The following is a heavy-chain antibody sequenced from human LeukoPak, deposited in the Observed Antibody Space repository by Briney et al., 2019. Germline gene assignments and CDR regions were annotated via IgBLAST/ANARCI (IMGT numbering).Heavy chain of an antibody. CDR3: AKRVPYSSSSVYFDS. J-gene: IGHJ4*02. CDR1: GFTLSSYG. V-gene: IGHV3-23*01. Sequence: GGSLRLSCSASGFTLSSYGMSWVRQAPGKGLEWVSAVSDTGRDTYYADSVKGRFTISKDNSKNTLFLQMNSLRAEDTAVYYCAKRVPYSSSSVYFDSWGQGTLVTVSS. D-gene: IGHD6-6*01. CDR2: VSDTGRDT.